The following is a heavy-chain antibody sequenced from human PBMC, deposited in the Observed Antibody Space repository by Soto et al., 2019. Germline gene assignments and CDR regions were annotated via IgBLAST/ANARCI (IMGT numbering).Heavy chain of an antibody. CDR2: IYYSGST. V-gene: IGHV4-59*01. Sequence: SETLSLTCTVSGGSISSYYWSWVRQPPGKGLEWIGYIYYSGSTNYNPSLKSRVTISVDTSKNQFSLKLSSVTAADTAVYYCARSRTTVTPSGFQHWGQGTLVTVSS. J-gene: IGHJ1*01. CDR3: ARSRTTVTPSGFQH. CDR1: GGSISSYY. D-gene: IGHD4-17*01.